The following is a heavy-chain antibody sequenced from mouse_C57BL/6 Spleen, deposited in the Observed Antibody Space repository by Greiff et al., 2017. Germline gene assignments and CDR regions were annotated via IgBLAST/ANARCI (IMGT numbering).Heavy chain of an antibody. Sequence: VQLQQSGAELVRPGSSVKLSCKASGYTFTSYWMDWVKQRPGQGLEWIGNIYPSDSETHYNQKFKDKATLTVDKSSSTAYMQLSSLTSEDSAVYYCARGRVTTDYWGQGTTLTVSS. D-gene: IGHD2-2*01. CDR1: GYTFTSYW. CDR3: ARGRVTTDY. V-gene: IGHV1-61*01. J-gene: IGHJ2*01. CDR2: IYPSDSET.